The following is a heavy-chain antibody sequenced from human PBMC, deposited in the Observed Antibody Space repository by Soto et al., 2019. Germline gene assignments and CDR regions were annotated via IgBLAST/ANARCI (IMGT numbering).Heavy chain of an antibody. V-gene: IGHV4-39*07. CDR3: ARVSRRCTNGVCYANYYYGMDV. CDR1: GGSISSSSYY. CDR2: INHSGST. J-gene: IGHJ6*02. D-gene: IGHD2-8*01. Sequence: SETLSLTCTVSGGSISSSSYYWGWIRQPPGKGLEWIGEINHSGSTNYNPSLKSRVTISVDTSKNQFSLKLSSVTAADTAVYYCARVSRRCTNGVCYANYYYGMDVWGQGTTVTVSS.